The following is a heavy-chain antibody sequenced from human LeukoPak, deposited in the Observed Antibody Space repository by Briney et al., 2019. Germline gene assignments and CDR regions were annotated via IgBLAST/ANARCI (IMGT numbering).Heavy chain of an antibody. CDR1: GGSFSGYY. Sequence: PETLSLTCAVYGGSFSGYYWSWIRQPSGKGPEWIGEINHSGSTNYNPSLKSRVTISVDTSKNQFSLKLSSVTAADTAVYYCASGSYGKSVHFDYWGQGTLVTVSS. CDR3: ASGSYGKSVHFDY. D-gene: IGHD5-18*01. V-gene: IGHV4-34*01. J-gene: IGHJ4*02. CDR2: INHSGST.